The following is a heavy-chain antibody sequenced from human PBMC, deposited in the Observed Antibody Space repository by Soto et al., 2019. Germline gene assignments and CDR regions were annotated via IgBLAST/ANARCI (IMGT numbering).Heavy chain of an antibody. CDR3: STTLYSNSVPPEGY. V-gene: IGHV3-7*03. CDR2: LNPEGSAK. D-gene: IGHD4-4*01. CDR1: GLTFSGYW. Sequence: EVQVMESGGGLVQPGGSLRLSCEVSGLTFSGYWMTWVRQAPGKGLEWVANLNPEGSAKYYVDSVRGRFTISRDNANQSLYLQMKSLTAQDTAVYYCSTTLYSNSVPPEGYWGQGTLVTVSS. J-gene: IGHJ4*02.